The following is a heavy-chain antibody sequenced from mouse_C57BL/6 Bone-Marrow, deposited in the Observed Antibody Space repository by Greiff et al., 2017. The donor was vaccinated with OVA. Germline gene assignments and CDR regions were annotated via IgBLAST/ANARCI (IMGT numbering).Heavy chain of an antibody. CDR3: ARHLGRGY. Sequence: EVQGVESGGDLVKPGGSLKLSCAASGFTFSSYGMSWVRQTPDKRLERVATISSGGSYTYYPDSVKGRFTISRDNAKNTLYLQMSSLKSEDTAMYYCARHLGRGYWGQGTTLTVSS. CDR2: ISSGGSYT. J-gene: IGHJ2*01. V-gene: IGHV5-6*01. CDR1: GFTFSSYG. D-gene: IGHD4-1*01.